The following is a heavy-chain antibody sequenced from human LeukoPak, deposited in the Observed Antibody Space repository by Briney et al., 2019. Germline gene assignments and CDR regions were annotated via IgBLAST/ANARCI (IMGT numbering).Heavy chain of an antibody. CDR1: GFTFSSYA. CDR3: ARAGYYYDSGDHPPGDY. V-gene: IGHV3-23*01. D-gene: IGHD3-22*01. Sequence: GGSLRLSCAASGFTFSSYAMSWVRQAPGKGLGWVSAISGSGGSTYYADSVKGRFTISRDSAKNSLYLQMNSLRAEDTAMYYCARAGYYYDSGDHPPGDYWGRGTLVTVSS. CDR2: ISGSGGST. J-gene: IGHJ4*02.